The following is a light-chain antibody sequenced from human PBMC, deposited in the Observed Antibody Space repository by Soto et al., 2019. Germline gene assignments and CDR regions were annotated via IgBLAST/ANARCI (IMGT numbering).Light chain of an antibody. CDR3: QQDNSPCT. J-gene: IGKJ4*01. Sequence: DIQMTQSPSTLSASVGDRVTITCRASQSISSGLAWYQQKPGKAPKLLIYKASSLESGVPSRFSGSGSGTEFTLTSSSLQPDDFATYYCQQDNSPCTFGGGTKVEIK. CDR2: KAS. V-gene: IGKV1-5*03. CDR1: QSISSG.